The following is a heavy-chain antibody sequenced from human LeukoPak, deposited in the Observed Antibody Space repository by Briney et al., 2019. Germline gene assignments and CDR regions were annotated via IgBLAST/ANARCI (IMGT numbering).Heavy chain of an antibody. D-gene: IGHD6-6*01. CDR2: ISYDGSNK. Sequence: GGSLRLSCAASGFTFSSYAMHWVRQAPGKGLEWVAVISYDGSNKYYADSVKGRFTISRDNSKNTLYLQMNSLRAEDTAVYYCARDNPGDEYSSIRLVSGAFDIWGQGTMVTVSS. V-gene: IGHV3-30-3*01. CDR1: GFTFSSYA. J-gene: IGHJ3*02. CDR3: ARDNPGDEYSSIRLVSGAFDI.